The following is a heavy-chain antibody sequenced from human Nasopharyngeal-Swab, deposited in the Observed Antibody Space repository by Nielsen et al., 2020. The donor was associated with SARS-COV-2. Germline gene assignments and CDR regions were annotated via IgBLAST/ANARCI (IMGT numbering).Heavy chain of an antibody. CDR3: AKGMRGPAAGTDYFDY. D-gene: IGHD6-13*01. CDR2: ITGSGGRT. CDR1: GFTFTNYV. Sequence: GESLKISCAASGFTFTNYVVTWVRQAPGKGLEWISGITGSGGRTYYADSVKGRFTISRDNSKNTLYLQMNTLRAEDTAVYYCAKGMRGPAAGTDYFDYWGQGNLVTVSS. J-gene: IGHJ4*02. V-gene: IGHV3-23*01.